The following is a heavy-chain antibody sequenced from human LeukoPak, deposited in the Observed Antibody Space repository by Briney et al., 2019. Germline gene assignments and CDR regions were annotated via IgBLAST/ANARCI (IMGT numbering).Heavy chain of an antibody. CDR1: GGSISSYY. CDR2: IYYSGST. D-gene: IGHD3-22*01. Sequence: SETLSLTCTVSGGSISSYYWSWIRQPPGKGLEWIGYIYYSGSTNYNPSLKSRVTISVDTSKNQFSLKLSSVTAADTAVYYCARGTPADYYYDSSGYYFDYWGQGTLVTVSS. V-gene: IGHV4-59*01. CDR3: ARGTPADYYYDSSGYYFDY. J-gene: IGHJ4*02.